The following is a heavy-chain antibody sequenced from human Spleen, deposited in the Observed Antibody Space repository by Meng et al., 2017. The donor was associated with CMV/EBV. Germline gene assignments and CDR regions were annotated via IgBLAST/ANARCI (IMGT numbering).Heavy chain of an antibody. Sequence: ASVKVSCKASGYTFTGYGISWVRQAPGQGLEWMGWISAYNGNTNYAQKFQGRVTMTTDTSISTAYMEVSRLRSDDTAVYYCARRNQLQLLDYWGQGTLVTVSS. D-gene: IGHD6-6*01. CDR1: GYTFTGYG. CDR3: ARRNQLQLLDY. CDR2: ISAYNGNT. V-gene: IGHV1-18*01. J-gene: IGHJ4*02.